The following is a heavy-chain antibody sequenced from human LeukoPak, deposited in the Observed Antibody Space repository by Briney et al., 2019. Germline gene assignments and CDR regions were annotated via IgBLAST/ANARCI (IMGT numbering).Heavy chain of an antibody. Sequence: ASVKVSCKASGYTFTGYYMHWVRQAPGQGLEWVGWINPNSGGTNYAQKFQGWVTMTRDTSISTAYMELSRLRSDDTVVYYCARVSYSSGWLFDYWGQGTLVTVSS. CDR1: GYTFTGYY. V-gene: IGHV1-2*04. CDR2: INPNSGGT. J-gene: IGHJ4*02. CDR3: ARVSYSSGWLFDY. D-gene: IGHD6-19*01.